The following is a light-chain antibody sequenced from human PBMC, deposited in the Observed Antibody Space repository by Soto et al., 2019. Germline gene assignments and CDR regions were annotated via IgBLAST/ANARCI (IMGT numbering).Light chain of an antibody. CDR1: TRDVGGNNY. Sequence: QPVLTQPASVSGSPGQSITISCTGTTRDVGGNNYVSWYQQFPGKAPKLIISEVSDRPSGVSNRFSGSKSGNTASLTISGLQAEDEADYYCSSYSDISTLVFGGGTKLTVL. CDR3: SSYSDISTLV. CDR2: EVS. J-gene: IGLJ2*01. V-gene: IGLV2-14*01.